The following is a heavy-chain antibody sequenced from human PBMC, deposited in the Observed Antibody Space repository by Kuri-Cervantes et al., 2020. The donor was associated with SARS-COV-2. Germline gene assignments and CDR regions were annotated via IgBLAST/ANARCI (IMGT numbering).Heavy chain of an antibody. CDR2: ISWDGGST. CDR3: AKDRDLVLDY. V-gene: IGHV3-43D*03. D-gene: IGHD2-8*02. CDR1: GFTFDDYA. J-gene: IGHJ4*02. Sequence: GGSLRLSCAASGFTFDDYAMHWVRQAPGKGLEWVSLISWDGGSTYYADSVKGRFTISRDNSKNSLYLQMNGLRAEDTALYYCAKDRDLVLDYWGQGTLVTVSS.